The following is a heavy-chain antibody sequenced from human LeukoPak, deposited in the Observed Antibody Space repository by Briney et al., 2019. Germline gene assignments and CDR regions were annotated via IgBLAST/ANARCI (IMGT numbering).Heavy chain of an antibody. J-gene: IGHJ3*01. CDR2: IYSGDNA. CDR1: GVTVGSNY. Sequence: GGSLRLSCATSGVTVGSNYMSWVRQAPGKGLEWVSVIYSGDNAYYADSVKGRFTISRDNSKNTLNLQMNGLRAEDTAVYYCARDRGAGYCSGGGCYSAVFDLWGQGTMVTVSS. CDR3: ARDRGAGYCSGGGCYSAVFDL. V-gene: IGHV3-53*01. D-gene: IGHD2-15*01.